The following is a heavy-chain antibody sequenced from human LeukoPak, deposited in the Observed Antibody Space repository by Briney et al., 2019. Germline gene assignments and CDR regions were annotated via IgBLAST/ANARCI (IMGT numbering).Heavy chain of an antibody. CDR2: IRDDGT. V-gene: IGHV3-23*01. CDR1: GFTLSSCA. D-gene: IGHD3-22*01. CDR3: ARTPRPYYYVSSGIYFDY. J-gene: IGHJ4*02. Sequence: GGSLRLSCAASGFTLSSCAMSWVRQAPGRGLEWVSAIRDDGTWYADSVKGRFTISRDNAKNSLYLQMNSLRAEDTAVYYCARTPRPYYYVSSGIYFDYWGQGTLVTVSS.